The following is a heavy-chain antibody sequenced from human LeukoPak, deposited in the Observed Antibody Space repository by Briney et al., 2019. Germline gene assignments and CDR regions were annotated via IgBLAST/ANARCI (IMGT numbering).Heavy chain of an antibody. V-gene: IGHV1-18*01. J-gene: IGHJ6*02. CDR3: ARFTIFGVVTPTDYYYYGMGV. Sequence: ASVKVSCKASGYTFTSYGISWVRQAPGQGLEWMGWISAYNGNTNYAQKLQGRVTMTTDTSTSTAYMELRSLRSDDTAVYYCARFTIFGVVTPTDYYYYGMGVWGQGTTVTVSS. CDR1: GYTFTSYG. D-gene: IGHD3-3*01. CDR2: ISAYNGNT.